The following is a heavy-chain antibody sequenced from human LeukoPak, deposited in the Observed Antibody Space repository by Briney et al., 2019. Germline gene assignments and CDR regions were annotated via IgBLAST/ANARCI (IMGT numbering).Heavy chain of an antibody. V-gene: IGHV3-7*01. J-gene: IGHJ4*02. CDR3: ARDMTPSENYASSSDY. D-gene: IGHD1-26*01. CDR1: GFAFSSYW. CDR2: IKQDGSET. Sequence: PGGSLRLSCAASGFAFSSYWMSWVRQAPGKGLEWVADIKQDGSETYYVDSVKGRFTISRDAARKSLYLQMDSLRAEDTAVYFCARDMTPSENYASSSDYWGQGTLVTVSS.